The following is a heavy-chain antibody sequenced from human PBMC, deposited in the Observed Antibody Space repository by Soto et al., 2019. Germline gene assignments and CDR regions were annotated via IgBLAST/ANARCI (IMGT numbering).Heavy chain of an antibody. J-gene: IGHJ4*02. D-gene: IGHD4-17*01. CDR3: ARDRGGMTTVTTVDY. V-gene: IGHV1-18*01. CDR1: GYTFTSYG. CDR2: ISAYNGNT. Sequence: QFQLVQSGAEVKKPGASVKVSCKASGYTFTSYGISWVRQAPGQGLEWMGWISAYNGNTKYAQNLQGRVTMTTDTSXXTAYMELRSLRSDDTAVYYCARDRGGMTTVTTVDYWGQGTLVTVSS.